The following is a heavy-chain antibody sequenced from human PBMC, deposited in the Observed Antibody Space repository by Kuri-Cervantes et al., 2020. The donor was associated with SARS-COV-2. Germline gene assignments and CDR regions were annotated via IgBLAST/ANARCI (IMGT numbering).Heavy chain of an antibody. CDR1: GGSISSSSYY. J-gene: IGHJ3*02. D-gene: IGHD5-18*01. CDR3: ARDWGYSYAEGAFDI. V-gene: IGHV4-39*07. CDR2: IYYSGST. Sequence: SETLSLTCTVSGGSISSSSYYWGWIRRPPGKGLEWIGSIYYSGSTYYNPSLKSRVTISVDTSKNQFSLKLSSVTAADTAVYYCARDWGYSYAEGAFDIWGQGTMVTVSS.